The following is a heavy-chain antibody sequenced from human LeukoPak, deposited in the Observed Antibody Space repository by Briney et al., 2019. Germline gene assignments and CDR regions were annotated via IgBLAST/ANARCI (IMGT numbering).Heavy chain of an antibody. Sequence: PGGSLTLSCAASGFTFSDYAMGWVRQAPGEGLEWVSDISGGEISTYYADSVRGRFTISRDNSRNTLSLQMNSLGAQDTAVYYCAKEVVGATSQFDYWGQGTLVTVSS. V-gene: IGHV3-23*01. CDR2: ISGGEIST. CDR1: GFTFSDYA. J-gene: IGHJ4*02. D-gene: IGHD2-15*01. CDR3: AKEVVGATSQFDY.